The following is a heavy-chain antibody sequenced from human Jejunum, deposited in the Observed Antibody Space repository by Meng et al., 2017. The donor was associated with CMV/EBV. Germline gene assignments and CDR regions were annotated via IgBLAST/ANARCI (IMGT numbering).Heavy chain of an antibody. D-gene: IGHD2/OR15-2a*01. CDR1: FTLSNHG. CDR2: ISPSSGSI. Sequence: FTLSNHGMNWVRQAPGKGLEWVASISPSSGSIYYADSMKGRFTISRDNTKKSLYLQMNSLRAEDTAVYYCARGIIIVPNAYYFDSWGQGTLVTVSS. CDR3: ARGIIIVPNAYYFDS. J-gene: IGHJ4*02. V-gene: IGHV3-21*01.